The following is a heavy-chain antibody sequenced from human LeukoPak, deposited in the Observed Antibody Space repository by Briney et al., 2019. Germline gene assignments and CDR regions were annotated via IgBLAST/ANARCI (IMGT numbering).Heavy chain of an antibody. J-gene: IGHJ3*02. Sequence: GGSLRLSCAASGFTFSSYGMHWVRQAPGKGLEWVAFIRYDGSNKYYADSVKGRFTISRDNSKNTLYLQMNSLRAEDTALYYCAKDRVAAAGDDAFDIWGQGTMVTVSS. CDR2: IRYDGSNK. D-gene: IGHD6-13*01. CDR1: GFTFSSYG. V-gene: IGHV3-30*02. CDR3: AKDRVAAAGDDAFDI.